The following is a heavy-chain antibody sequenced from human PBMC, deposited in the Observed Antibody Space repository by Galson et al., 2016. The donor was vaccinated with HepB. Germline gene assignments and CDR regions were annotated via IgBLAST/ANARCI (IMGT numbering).Heavy chain of an antibody. Sequence: ETLSLTCTVSGASISGYYLSWIRRPPGKGLEWIGYIYYSGRTNYNPSPKSRVTISADTSKTQLSLMLSSVTADDTAAYFCDRDHCTGGVCYSSPWYYGMDVWGQGTTVTV. J-gene: IGHJ6*02. D-gene: IGHD2-8*02. V-gene: IGHV4-59*12. CDR1: GASISGYY. CDR2: IYYSGRT. CDR3: DRDHCTGGVCYSSPWYYGMDV.